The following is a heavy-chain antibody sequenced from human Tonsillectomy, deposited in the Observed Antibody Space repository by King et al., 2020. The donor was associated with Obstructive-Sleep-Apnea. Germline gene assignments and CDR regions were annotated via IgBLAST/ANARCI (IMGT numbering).Heavy chain of an antibody. J-gene: IGHJ6*02. D-gene: IGHD6-13*01. CDR3: ARDPLSIAGAFYYGMDV. Sequence: VQLVESGAEVKKPGASVKVSCKASGYTFISYYMHWVRQAPRQGLEWMGIINPGSGSTTYAQKFQGRVTMTRDTSTSTVYMELRSLSSEDTAVYYCARDPLSIAGAFYYGMDVWGQGTTVIVSS. CDR1: GYTFISYY. CDR2: INPGSGST. V-gene: IGHV1-46*01.